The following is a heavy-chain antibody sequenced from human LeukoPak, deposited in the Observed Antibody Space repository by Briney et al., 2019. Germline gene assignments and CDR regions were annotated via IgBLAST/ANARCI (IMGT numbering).Heavy chain of an antibody. CDR3: VRDPIHNSSPSAPGTDGFDP. Sequence: ASVKVSCKASGYAFTDYFTHWVRQAPGPGLEWMGWINPNSGATNYAQNFQGRVTMTRDTSITTAYMDLSSLRSDDTAVYYCVRDPIHNSSPSAPGTDGFDPWGQGTLVTVSS. CDR1: GYAFTDYF. V-gene: IGHV1-2*02. CDR2: INPNSGAT. J-gene: IGHJ5*02. D-gene: IGHD6-13*01.